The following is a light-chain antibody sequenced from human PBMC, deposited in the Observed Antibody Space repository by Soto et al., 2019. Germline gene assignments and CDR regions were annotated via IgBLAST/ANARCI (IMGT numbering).Light chain of an antibody. CDR1: QSLSGRY. J-gene: IGKJ1*01. V-gene: IGKV3-20*01. CDR2: GAS. Sequence: DTMLTQSPGTLALSPGEGCTLSCRASQSLSGRYLDWYQQKHGQAHRXXIYGASTRATGIPDRFSGSGSGTDLTITISRLEPEDVEVYYCQQYDSSPRTFGQGTKVEIK. CDR3: QQYDSSPRT.